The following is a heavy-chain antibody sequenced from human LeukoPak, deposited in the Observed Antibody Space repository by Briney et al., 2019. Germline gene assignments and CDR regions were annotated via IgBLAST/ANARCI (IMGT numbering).Heavy chain of an antibody. Sequence: PGGSLRLSCAASGFTFSSYAMSWVRQAAGKGLEWVSAISGSGGSTYYADSVKGRFTISRDNSKNTLYLQMNSLRAEDTAVYYCAKAREGWQLIMGYWGQGTLVTVSS. V-gene: IGHV3-23*01. CDR1: GFTFSSYA. CDR2: ISGSGGST. CDR3: AKAREGWQLIMGY. D-gene: IGHD4-23*01. J-gene: IGHJ4*02.